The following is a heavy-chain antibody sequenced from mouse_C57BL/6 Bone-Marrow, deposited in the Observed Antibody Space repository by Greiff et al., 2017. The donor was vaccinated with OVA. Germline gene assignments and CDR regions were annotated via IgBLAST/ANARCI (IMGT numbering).Heavy chain of an antibody. Sequence: QVQLQQPGAELVGPGSSVKLSCKASGYTFTSYWMDWVKQRPGQGLEWIGNIYPSDSETHYNQKFKDKATLTVDKSSSTAYMQLSSLTSEDSAVYYCARSYYGSSSWFAYWGQGTLVTVSA. CDR3: ARSYYGSSSWFAY. J-gene: IGHJ3*01. CDR2: IYPSDSET. D-gene: IGHD1-1*01. V-gene: IGHV1-61*01. CDR1: GYTFTSYW.